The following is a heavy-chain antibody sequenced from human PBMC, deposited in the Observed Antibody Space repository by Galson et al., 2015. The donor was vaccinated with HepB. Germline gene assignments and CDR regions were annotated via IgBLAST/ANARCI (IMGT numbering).Heavy chain of an antibody. D-gene: IGHD3-10*01. J-gene: IGHJ3*02. CDR3: AHRSITMVQGNDAFDI. CDR1: GFSLSTSGVG. CDR2: IYWDDDK. V-gene: IGHV2-5*02. Sequence: PALVKPTQTLTLTCTFSGFSLSTSGVGVGWIRQPPGKALEWLALIYWDDDKRYSPSLKSGLTITKDTSKNQVVLTMTNMDPVDTATYYCAHRSITMVQGNDAFDIWGQGTMVTVSS.